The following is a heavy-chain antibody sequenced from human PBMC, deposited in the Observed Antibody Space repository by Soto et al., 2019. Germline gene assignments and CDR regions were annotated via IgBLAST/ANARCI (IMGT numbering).Heavy chain of an antibody. J-gene: IGHJ4*02. CDR1: GYTFTSYA. Sequence: EASVKVSCKASGYTFTSYAMHWVRQAPGQSLEWMGWINAGNGNTKYSQKFQGGVTITRDTSASTAYMELSSLRSEDTAVYYCARAQYYDSSGYRYYFDYWGQGTLVTVSS. V-gene: IGHV1-3*01. CDR3: ARAQYYDSSGYRYYFDY. CDR2: INAGNGNT. D-gene: IGHD3-22*01.